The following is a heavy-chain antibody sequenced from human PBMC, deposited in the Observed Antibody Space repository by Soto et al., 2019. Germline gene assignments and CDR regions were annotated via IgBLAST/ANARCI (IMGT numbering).Heavy chain of an antibody. Sequence: EVQLLESGGGLVKPGGSPRLSCAASGFIFSSYTMNWVRQAPGKGLEWVSSISSGSRSIHYADSVKGRFTISRDNVKNSLYLQMNSLRAEDTAVYYCARELSYYYDSSGLRFDPWGQGTLVTVSS. J-gene: IGHJ5*02. CDR1: GFIFSSYT. CDR3: ARELSYYYDSSGLRFDP. D-gene: IGHD3-22*01. CDR2: ISSGSRSI. V-gene: IGHV3-21*01.